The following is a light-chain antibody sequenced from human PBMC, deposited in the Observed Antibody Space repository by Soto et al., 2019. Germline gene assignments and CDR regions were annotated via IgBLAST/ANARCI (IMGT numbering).Light chain of an antibody. CDR2: GVY. CDR3: QFYGSSLIT. CDR1: QDVSSSY. J-gene: IGKJ5*01. Sequence: IVLTQSPGTLSLSPGERATLSFRASQDVSSSYLAWYQQKLGQAPRLLIYGVYSRATGTPDRFSGSGSRTDFTLTISRLEPEDSAVYYCQFYGSSLITFGQGTRLEIK. V-gene: IGKV3-20*01.